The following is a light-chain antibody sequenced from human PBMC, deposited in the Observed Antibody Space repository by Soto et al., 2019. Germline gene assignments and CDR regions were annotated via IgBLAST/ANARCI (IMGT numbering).Light chain of an antibody. CDR1: SSDIGGYDV. CDR2: EGS. J-gene: IGLJ3*02. V-gene: IGLV2-23*03. Sequence: QSALTQPASVSGSPGQSITISCTGTSSDIGGYDVVSWYQQHPRKAPKLIIYEGSQRPSGVSIRFSGSKSGNTASLTISGLRPEDEAHYYCCSFAGSTTFWVFGGGTKLTVL. CDR3: CSFAGSTTFWV.